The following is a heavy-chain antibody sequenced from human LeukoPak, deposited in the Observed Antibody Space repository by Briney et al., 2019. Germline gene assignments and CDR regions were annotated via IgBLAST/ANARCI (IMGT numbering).Heavy chain of an antibody. V-gene: IGHV4-59*01. CDR1: GGSISSYY. CDR2: IYYSGST. CDR3: ARGGYDFWSGYPSWFDP. D-gene: IGHD3-3*01. J-gene: IGHJ5*02. Sequence: PSETLSLTCTVSGGSISSYYWSWIRQPPGKGPEWIGYIYYSGSTNYNPSLKSRVTISVDTSKNQFSLKLSSVTAADTAVYYCARGGYDFWSGYPSWFDPWGQGTLVTVSS.